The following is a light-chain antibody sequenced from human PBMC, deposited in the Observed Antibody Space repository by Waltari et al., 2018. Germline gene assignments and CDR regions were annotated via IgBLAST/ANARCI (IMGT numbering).Light chain of an antibody. CDR3: QNHERLPAT. Sequence: ELVLTQSPGTLSLSPGERATLVCRASQSVGRFLAWYQQKPGQAHRLLIYQASNGATGSPVRFCGSGSGTDFSLTISRLEPEDFAVYYCQNHERLPATFGQGTKVEI. CDR2: QAS. CDR1: QSVGRF. J-gene: IGKJ1*01. V-gene: IGKV3-20*01.